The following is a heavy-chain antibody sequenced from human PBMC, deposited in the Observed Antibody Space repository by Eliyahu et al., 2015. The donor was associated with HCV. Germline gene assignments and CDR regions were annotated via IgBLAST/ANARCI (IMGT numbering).Heavy chain of an antibody. V-gene: IGHV3-48*02. D-gene: IGHD3-3*01. CDR1: GFTFSSYS. CDR2: ISSSSSTI. J-gene: IGHJ4*02. CDR3: ARTYDFWSGYYSPFDY. Sequence: EVQLVESGGGLVQPGGSLRLSCAASGFTFSSYSMNWVRQAPGKGLEWVSYISSSSSTIYYADSVKGRFTISRDNAKNSLYLQMNSLRDEDTAVYYCARTYDFWSGYYSPFDYWGQGTLVTVSS.